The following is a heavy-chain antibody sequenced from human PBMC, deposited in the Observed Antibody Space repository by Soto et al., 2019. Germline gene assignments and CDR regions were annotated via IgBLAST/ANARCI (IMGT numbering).Heavy chain of an antibody. Sequence: EVQLVESGGGLVKTGGSLRLSCAASGFTFSSYSMHWVRQAPGKGLEWVSSISSSSFSINYADSVKGRFSISRDNAQNSLHLQMNNLRAEDTAVYYCARNESSNIYGMDVWGQGTTVTVSS. J-gene: IGHJ6*02. CDR3: ARNESSNIYGMDV. CDR2: ISSSSFSI. V-gene: IGHV3-21*01. CDR1: GFTFSSYS. D-gene: IGHD6-6*01.